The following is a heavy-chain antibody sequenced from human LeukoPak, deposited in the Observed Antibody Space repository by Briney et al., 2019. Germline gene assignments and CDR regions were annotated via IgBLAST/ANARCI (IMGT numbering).Heavy chain of an antibody. CDR1: GFTFKNFA. Sequence: GGSLRLSCAASGFTFKNFAMAWVRQAPGKRLEWVASITDTGDATGYPESVKGRFTISRDNSQGTVWLQMISLRAEDTAIYYCAKSDCGSDGCKLYNYWAQGTQVTVSS. V-gene: IGHV3-23*01. CDR2: ITDTGDAT. J-gene: IGHJ4*02. D-gene: IGHD2-21*01. CDR3: AKSDCGSDGCKLYNY.